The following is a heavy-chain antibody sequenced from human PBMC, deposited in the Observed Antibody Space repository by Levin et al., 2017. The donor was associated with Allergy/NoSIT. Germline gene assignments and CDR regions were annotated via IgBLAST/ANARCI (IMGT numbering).Heavy chain of an antibody. CDR1: GFTFSSYG. J-gene: IGHJ6*02. CDR2: ISYDGSNK. CDR3: AKQGVLLNGYGMDV. Sequence: PGGSLRLSCAASGFTFSSYGMHWVRQAPGKGLEWVAVISYDGSNKYYADSVKGRFTISRDNSKNTLYLQMNSLRAEDTAVYYCAKQGVLLNGYGMDVWGQGTTVTVSS. V-gene: IGHV3-30*18. D-gene: IGHD2-21*02.